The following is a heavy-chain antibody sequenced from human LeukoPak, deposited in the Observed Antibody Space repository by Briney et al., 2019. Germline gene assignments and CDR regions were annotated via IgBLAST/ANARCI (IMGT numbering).Heavy chain of an antibody. V-gene: IGHV4-4*02. CDR3: ARDEGINWFDP. Sequence: SETLSLTCTVSGGSISSSTWWSWVRQPPGKGLECIGEIHHSGTTNYNPSLKSRVTISVDTSKNQFSLKLSSVTAADTAVYYCARDEGINWFDPWGQGTLVTVSS. CDR2: IHHSGTT. J-gene: IGHJ5*02. D-gene: IGHD6-13*01. CDR1: GGSISSSTW.